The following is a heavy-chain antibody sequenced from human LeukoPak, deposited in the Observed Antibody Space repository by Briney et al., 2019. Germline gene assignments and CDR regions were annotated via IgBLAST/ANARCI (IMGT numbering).Heavy chain of an antibody. CDR2: INPSGGST. CDR3: ARGPEGYYYYYYMGV. Sequence: GASVKVSCKASGYTFTSYYMHWVRQAPGQGLEWMGIINPSGGSTSYAQKFQGRVTMTRDTSTSTVYMELSSLRSEDTAVYYCARGPEGYYYYYYMGVWGKGTTVTVSS. V-gene: IGHV1-46*01. J-gene: IGHJ6*03. CDR1: GYTFTSYY.